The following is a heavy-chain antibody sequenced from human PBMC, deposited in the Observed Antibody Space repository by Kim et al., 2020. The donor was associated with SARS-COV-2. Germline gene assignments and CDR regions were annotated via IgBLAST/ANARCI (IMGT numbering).Heavy chain of an antibody. D-gene: IGHD6-19*01. CDR1: GGSISSGDFS. CDR3: ARGPSSDYFDL. J-gene: IGHJ4*02. V-gene: IGHV4-30-2*01. CDR2: IYQRGNT. Sequence: SETLSLTCVVSGGSISSGDFSWSWIRQTPGMGLEWIASIYQRGNTYYNPSLKSRLTISMDKSKNQFSLKLTSVTAADTAVYFCARGPSSDYFDLWGQGAL.